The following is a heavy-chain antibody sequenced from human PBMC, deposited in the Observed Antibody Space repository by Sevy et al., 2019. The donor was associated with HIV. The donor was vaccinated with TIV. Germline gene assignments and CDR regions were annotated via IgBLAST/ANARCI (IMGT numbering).Heavy chain of an antibody. CDR2: LSFGCGKI. CDR1: GFAFYDYS. J-gene: IGHJ4*02. D-gene: IGHD2-8*01. V-gene: IGHV3-23*01. CDR3: AREGCTRPHDY. Sequence: GGSLSLSCAASGFAFYDYSMSWIRQAPGKGLEWVATLSFGCGKINYADSVKGRFTISRDNSKNSFYLQMDNVRVEDTALYYCAREGCTRPHDYWGQGTRVTVSS.